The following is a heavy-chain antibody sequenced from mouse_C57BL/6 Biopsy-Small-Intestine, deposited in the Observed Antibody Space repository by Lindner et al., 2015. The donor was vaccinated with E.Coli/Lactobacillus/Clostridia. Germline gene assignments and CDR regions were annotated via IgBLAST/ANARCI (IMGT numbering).Heavy chain of an antibody. CDR3: ARRLPFTMDY. CDR2: IYLGSGNT. J-gene: IGHJ4*01. CDR1: GYTFTSYG. V-gene: IGHV1-81*01. Sequence: VQLQESGAELARPGASVKLSCKASGYTFTSYGISWVKQRTGQGLEWIGEIYLGSGNTYHNEKFKGKATLTADKSSSTAYMDLRSLTSEDSAVYFCARRLPFTMDYWGQGTSVTVSS. D-gene: IGHD1-2*01.